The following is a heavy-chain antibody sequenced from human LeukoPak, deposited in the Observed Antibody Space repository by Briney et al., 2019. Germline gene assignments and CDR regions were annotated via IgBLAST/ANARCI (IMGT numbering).Heavy chain of an antibody. CDR1: GFTFSSYG. V-gene: IGHV3-48*01. CDR3: ARPRYCSSTSCPYYFDY. CDR2: ISSSSSTI. D-gene: IGHD2-2*01. J-gene: IGHJ4*02. Sequence: GGSLRLSCAASGFTFSSYGMHWVRQAPGKGLEWVSYISSSSSTIYYADSVKGRFTISRDNAKNSLYLQMNSLRAEDTAVYYCARPRYCSSTSCPYYFDYWGQGTLVTVSS.